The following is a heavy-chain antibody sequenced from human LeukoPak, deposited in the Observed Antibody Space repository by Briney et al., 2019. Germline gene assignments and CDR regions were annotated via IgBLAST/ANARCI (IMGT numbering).Heavy chain of an antibody. CDR2: IKSKTDGGTA. V-gene: IGHV3-15*01. J-gene: IGHJ3*02. CDR1: GFTFSNAW. CDR3: TTGILWFGETASDAFDI. Sequence: GGSLRLSGSASGFTFSNAWMSWVRQAPGKGLEWVVRIKSKTDGGTAEYTAPVKGRFTTSRDNSKNTLYVQMNSMKTEDPAVYYCTTGILWFGETASDAFDIWGQGTMVTVSS. D-gene: IGHD3-10*01.